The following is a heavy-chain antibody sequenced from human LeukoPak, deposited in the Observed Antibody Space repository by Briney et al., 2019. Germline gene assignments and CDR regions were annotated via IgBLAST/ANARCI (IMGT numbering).Heavy chain of an antibody. CDR3: ARDRTGGPLFDY. D-gene: IGHD4-23*01. CDR2: INHSGSP. J-gene: IGHJ4*02. Sequence: SGTLSLTCAVSGESHSRFYWSWIRQSPGRGLEWIGEINHSGSPNYNPSLKSRVTISLDTSKNQFSLRVPSVTAADTAVYYCARDRTGGPLFDYWGQGTLVTVSS. V-gene: IGHV4-34*01. CDR1: GESHSRFY.